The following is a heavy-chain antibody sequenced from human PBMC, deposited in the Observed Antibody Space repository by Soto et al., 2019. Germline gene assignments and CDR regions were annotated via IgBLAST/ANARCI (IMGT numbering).Heavy chain of an antibody. CDR3: AKRGFDSGGWDYYALDV. CDR1: GFTFHTYG. Sequence: VQLLESGGGLAQPGGSLRVSCAASGFTFHTYGMTWVRQAPEKGLEWVSAITGGGGRTYYADSVKGRFTISRDNSKNTLYLQMNSLRVEDTAVYYCAKRGFDSGGWDYYALDVWGQGTAVTVSS. CDR2: ITGGGGRT. J-gene: IGHJ6*02. D-gene: IGHD5-12*01. V-gene: IGHV3-23*01.